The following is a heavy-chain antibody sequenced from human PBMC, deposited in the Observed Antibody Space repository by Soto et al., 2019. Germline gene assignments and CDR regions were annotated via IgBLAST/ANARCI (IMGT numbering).Heavy chain of an antibody. CDR2: ISYDGSNK. CDR1: GFTFSSYG. CDR3: AKARWIQLWLLGY. V-gene: IGHV3-30*18. J-gene: IGHJ4*02. Sequence: QVQLVESGGGVVQPGRSLRLSCAASGFTFSSYGMHWVRQAPGKGLEWVAVISYDGSNKYYADSVKGRFTISRDNSKNTRYLQMNSLRAEDSAVYYCAKARWIQLWLLGYWGQGTLVTVSS. D-gene: IGHD5-18*01.